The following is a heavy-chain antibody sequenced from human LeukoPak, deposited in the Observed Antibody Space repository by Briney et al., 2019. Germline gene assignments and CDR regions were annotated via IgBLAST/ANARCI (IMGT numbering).Heavy chain of an antibody. CDR2: FDPEDGET. CDR1: GYTLTELS. J-gene: IGHJ4*02. D-gene: IGHD3-16*02. CDR3: ATAYDYVWGSYRGRYYFDY. Sequence: WASVTVSCKVSGYTLTELSMHWVRQAPGKGLEWMGGFDPEDGETIYAQKFRGRVTMTEDTSTDTAYMELSSLRSEDTAVYYCATAYDYVWGSYRGRYYFDYWGQGTLVTVSS. V-gene: IGHV1-24*01.